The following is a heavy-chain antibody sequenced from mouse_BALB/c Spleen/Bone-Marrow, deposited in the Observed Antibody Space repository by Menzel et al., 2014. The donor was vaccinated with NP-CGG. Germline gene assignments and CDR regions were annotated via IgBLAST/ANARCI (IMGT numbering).Heavy chain of an antibody. V-gene: IGHV4-1*02. Sequence: EVKLVESGGGLVQPGGSLELSCAASGFDFSGFWMGWVRQAPGKGLEWIGEINPDSSTINYTSSLKDRFIISRDNAKNTLYLQMSKVRSEDTALYYCARLGYYGGFAYWGQGTLVTVSA. J-gene: IGHJ3*01. CDR2: INPDSSTI. D-gene: IGHD2-3*01. CDR1: GFDFSGFW. CDR3: ARLGYYGGFAY.